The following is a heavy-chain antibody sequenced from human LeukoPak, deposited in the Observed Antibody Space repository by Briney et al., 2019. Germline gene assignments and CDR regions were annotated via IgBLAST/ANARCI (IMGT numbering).Heavy chain of an antibody. V-gene: IGHV5-51*01. CDR1: GFRFTSYW. CDR2: IYPCDSDT. J-gene: IGHJ4*02. D-gene: IGHD6-19*01. Sequence: GGPLKISFQGSGFRFTSYWIGWVRPMPGKGLEWMGIIYPCDSDTRYSPSFQGQVTISADKSISTAYLQWSSLKASDTAMYYCARRSIAVAGTWYFDYWGQGTLVTVSS. CDR3: ARRSIAVAGTWYFDY.